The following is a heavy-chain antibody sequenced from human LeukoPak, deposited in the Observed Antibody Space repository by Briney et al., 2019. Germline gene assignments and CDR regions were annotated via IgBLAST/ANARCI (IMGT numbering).Heavy chain of an antibody. D-gene: IGHD2-8*01. Sequence: PSETLSLTCTVSGGSISSGSYYWSWIRQPAGKGLEWIGRIYTSGSTNYNPSLKSRVTISVDTSKNQFSLKLSSVTAADTAVYYCARGPYFPTLPSKYYFDYWGQGTLVTVSS. V-gene: IGHV4-61*02. CDR3: ARGPYFPTLPSKYYFDY. CDR2: IYTSGST. J-gene: IGHJ4*02. CDR1: GGSISSGSYY.